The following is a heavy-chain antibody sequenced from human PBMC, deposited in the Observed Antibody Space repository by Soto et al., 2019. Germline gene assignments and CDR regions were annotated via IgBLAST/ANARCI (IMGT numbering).Heavy chain of an antibody. CDR1: GCSISSGGYY. CDR3: ARRDSGYIHGPPHYYYGLDV. V-gene: IGHV4-31*03. Sequence: QVPLQESGPGLVKPLQTLSLTCSVSGCSISSGGYYWCWVRQHPGKGLEWIGYIDYSGSTNYNPSLKSRLSMSVDTSKNHFSLQLTSVTAADTAVYYCARRDSGYIHGPPHYYYGLDVWGQGTTVTVSS. CDR2: IDYSGST. J-gene: IGHJ6*02. D-gene: IGHD5-18*01.